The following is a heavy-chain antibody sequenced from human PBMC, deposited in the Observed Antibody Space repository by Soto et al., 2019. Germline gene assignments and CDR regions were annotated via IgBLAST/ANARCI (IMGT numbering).Heavy chain of an antibody. CDR3: ARGKYYYDSSGYYLYDAFDI. V-gene: IGHV4-34*01. D-gene: IGHD3-22*01. CDR2: INHSGST. J-gene: IGHJ3*02. CDR1: GGSFSGYY. Sequence: PSETLSLTCAVYGGSFSGYYWSWIRQPPGKGLEWIGEINHSGSTNYNPSLKSRVTISVDTSKNQFSLKLSSVTAADTAVYYCARGKYYYDSSGYYLYDAFDIWGQGTMVTGSS.